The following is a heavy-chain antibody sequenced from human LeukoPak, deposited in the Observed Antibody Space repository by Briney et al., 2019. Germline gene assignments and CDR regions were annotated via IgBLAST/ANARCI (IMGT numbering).Heavy chain of an antibody. D-gene: IGHD3-22*01. Sequence: AASVNVSCKASGGTFSSYAISWVRQAPGQGLEWMGGIIPIFGTANYAQKFQGRVTITADESTSTAYMELSSLRSEDTAVYYCARSPCYYDSSGYFDYWGQGTLVTVSS. CDR3: ARSPCYYDSSGYFDY. CDR1: GGTFSSYA. CDR2: IIPIFGTA. V-gene: IGHV1-69*01. J-gene: IGHJ4*02.